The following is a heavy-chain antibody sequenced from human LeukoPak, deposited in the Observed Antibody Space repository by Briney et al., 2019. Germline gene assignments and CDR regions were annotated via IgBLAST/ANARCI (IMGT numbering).Heavy chain of an antibody. D-gene: IGHD2-2*01. CDR2: IYSGGST. J-gene: IGHJ4*02. CDR1: GFTVSSNY. V-gene: IGHV3-66*01. CDR3: ARRRCSSISCFEDY. Sequence: GGSLRLSCAASGFTVSSNYMSWVRQAPGKGLEWVSVIYSGGSTYYADSVKGRFTISRDNSKNTLYLQMNSLRAEDTAVYYCARRRCSSISCFEDYWGQGTLVTVSS.